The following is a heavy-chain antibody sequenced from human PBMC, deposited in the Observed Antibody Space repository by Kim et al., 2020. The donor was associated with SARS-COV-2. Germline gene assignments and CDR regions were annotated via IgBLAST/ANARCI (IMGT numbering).Heavy chain of an antibody. CDR1: GFTFSSYA. V-gene: IGHV3-23*01. Sequence: GGSLRLSCAASGFTFSSYAMSWVRQAPGKGLEWVSAISGSGGSTYYADSVKGRFTISRDNSKNTLYLQMNSLRAEDTAVYYCAKDCSGGSCYSEYYGMDVWGQGTTVTVSS. J-gene: IGHJ6*02. CDR3: AKDCSGGSCYSEYYGMDV. D-gene: IGHD2-15*01. CDR2: ISGSGGST.